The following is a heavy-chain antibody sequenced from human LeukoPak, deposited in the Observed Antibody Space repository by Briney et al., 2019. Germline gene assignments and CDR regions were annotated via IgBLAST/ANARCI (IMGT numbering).Heavy chain of an antibody. CDR2: INSDGRST. CDR3: ARGGSITAAPDY. Sequence: PSETLSLTCAVYGGSFSGYYWNWIRQPPGKGLVWVSRINSDGRSTSYADSVKGRFTISRDNAKNTLYLQMNSLRAEDTAVYFCARGGSITAAPDYWGQGTLVTVSS. V-gene: IGHV3-74*01. J-gene: IGHJ4*02. D-gene: IGHD6-25*01. CDR1: GGSFSGYY.